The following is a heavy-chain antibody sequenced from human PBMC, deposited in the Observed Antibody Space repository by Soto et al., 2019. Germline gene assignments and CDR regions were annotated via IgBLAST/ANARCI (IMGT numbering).Heavy chain of an antibody. D-gene: IGHD3-10*02. CDR3: ARDRNVRDYYVNDGDPNEFYH. CDR1: GYTFTSYY. V-gene: IGHV1-46*03. J-gene: IGHJ5*02. CDR2: INPSGGGT. Sequence: GASVKVSCTASGYTFTSYYIHWVRQVPGQGLEWMGIINPSGGGTSYAQKFQGRVTMTRDTSTSTVYMELSSLRSEDTAVYYCARDRNVRDYYVNDGDPNEFYHWGQGDLVTVSS.